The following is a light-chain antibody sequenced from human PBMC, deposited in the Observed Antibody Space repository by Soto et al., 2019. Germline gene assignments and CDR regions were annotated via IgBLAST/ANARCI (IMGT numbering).Light chain of an antibody. V-gene: IGLV2-14*02. CDR3: AAWDDSLNDYA. CDR1: GSALVNYNL. J-gene: IGLJ1*01. Sequence: QSVLTQPASVSGSPGQSITISCTGTGSALVNYNLVSWYQQPPGQAPRLVIYESTKRPSGLSDRFSGSKSGNTASLAISGLQSEDEADYYCAAWDDSLNDYAFGTGTKVTVL. CDR2: EST.